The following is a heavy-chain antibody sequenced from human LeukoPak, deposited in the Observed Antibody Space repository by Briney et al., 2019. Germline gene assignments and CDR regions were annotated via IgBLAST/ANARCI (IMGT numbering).Heavy chain of an antibody. D-gene: IGHD4-17*01. CDR3: ARGYGDSIHFDY. CDR2: IKQDGSEK. J-gene: IGHJ4*02. CDR1: GLTFSRSW. Sequence: GGSLRLSCAASGLTFSRSWMNWVRQAPGKGLEWVANIKQDGSEKYYVDSVKGRFTTSRDNAKNSLYLQMNSLRAEDTAVYYCARGYGDSIHFDYWGQGTLVTVSS. V-gene: IGHV3-7*04.